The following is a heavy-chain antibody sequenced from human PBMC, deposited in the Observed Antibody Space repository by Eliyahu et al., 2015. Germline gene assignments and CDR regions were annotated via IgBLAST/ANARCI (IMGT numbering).Heavy chain of an antibody. CDR2: IFYSGST. Sequence: GKGLEWIGYIFYSGSTNYNPSLKSRVTISVDTSKNQFSLKLSSVTAADTAVYYCARERNYYDSSGYYSEYFQHWGQGTLVTVSS. V-gene: IGHV4-59*01. D-gene: IGHD3-22*01. J-gene: IGHJ1*01. CDR3: ARERNYYDSSGYYSEYFQH.